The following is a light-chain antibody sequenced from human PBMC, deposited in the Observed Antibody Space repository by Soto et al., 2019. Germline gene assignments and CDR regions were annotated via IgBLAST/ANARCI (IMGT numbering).Light chain of an antibody. Sequence: VLTKSPDPLSLCSGKRAALSCRASQSVSSSYLAWYQQKPGQAPRLLIYGASSRATGIPDRFSGSGSGTDFTLTISRLEPEDFAVYYCQQYGSSGTFGQGTKV. CDR1: QSVSSSY. V-gene: IGKV3-20*01. CDR3: QQYGSSGT. CDR2: GAS. J-gene: IGKJ1*01.